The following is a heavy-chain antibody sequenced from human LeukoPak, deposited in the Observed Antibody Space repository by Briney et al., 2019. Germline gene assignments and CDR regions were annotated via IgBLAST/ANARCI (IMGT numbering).Heavy chain of an antibody. Sequence: ASVKVSCKASGGTFSSYAISWVRQAPGQGLEWMGRIIPILGIANYAQKSQGRLTITANKSTSTTYMELSSLRSEDTAVYYCASHDDYSNYVEFDPWGQGTLVTVSS. D-gene: IGHD4-11*01. V-gene: IGHV1-69*04. CDR3: ASHDDYSNYVEFDP. J-gene: IGHJ5*02. CDR1: GGTFSSYA. CDR2: IIPILGIA.